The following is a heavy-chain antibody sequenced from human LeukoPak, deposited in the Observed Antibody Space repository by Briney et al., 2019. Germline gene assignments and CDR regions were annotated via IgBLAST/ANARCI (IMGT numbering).Heavy chain of an antibody. Sequence: GASVKVSCKASGYTFTGYYMHWVRQAPGQGLEWMGWINPNSGGTNYAQKFQGRVTLTRDTSISTAYMELSRLRSDDTAVYYCARGPRLLRGWFDPWGQGTLVTVSS. V-gene: IGHV1-2*02. CDR1: GYTFTGYY. J-gene: IGHJ5*02. CDR2: INPNSGGT. D-gene: IGHD2/OR15-2a*01. CDR3: ARGPRLLRGWFDP.